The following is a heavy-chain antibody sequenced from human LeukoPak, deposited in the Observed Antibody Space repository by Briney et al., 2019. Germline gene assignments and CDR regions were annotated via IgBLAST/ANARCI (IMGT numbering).Heavy chain of an antibody. J-gene: IGHJ3*02. CDR1: GYTFTSYA. CDR3: ARAGVGANAFDI. Sequence: ASVTVSCKASGYTFTSYAMHWVRQAPGQRLEWMGWINAGNGNTKYSQKFQGRVTITRDTSASTAYMELSSLRSEDTAVYYCARAGVGANAFDIWGQGTMVTVSS. D-gene: IGHD1-26*01. CDR2: INAGNGNT. V-gene: IGHV1-3*01.